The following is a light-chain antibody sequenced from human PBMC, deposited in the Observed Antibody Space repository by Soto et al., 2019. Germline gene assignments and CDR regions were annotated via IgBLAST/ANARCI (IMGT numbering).Light chain of an antibody. J-gene: IGKJ1*01. CDR1: QYIGNY. CDR3: QSNYILPWT. V-gene: IGKV1-39*01. CDR2: SAS. Sequence: DIQVTQSPPSLSASVGDRVTITCRASQYIGNYLNCYQHKPGKAPQLLIYSASTLQIGVPSRFSGSVSGTDFTLTITTLQPDDFASYYCQSNYILPWTFGQGTKVETK.